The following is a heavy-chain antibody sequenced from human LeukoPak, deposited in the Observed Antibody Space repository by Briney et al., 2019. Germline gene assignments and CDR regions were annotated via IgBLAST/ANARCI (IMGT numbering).Heavy chain of an antibody. D-gene: IGHD6-13*01. J-gene: IGHJ4*02. V-gene: IGHV3-30*18. CDR1: GFTFSRYG. Sequence: GRSLRLSCAASGFTFSRYGMHWVRQAPGKGLEWVAFISNDGNNKYYADSVKGRFSISGDNSKNTLYLQMNNLRADDTAVYYWAKDASKPAAGIAAAGTDYWGQGTLVTVSS. CDR2: ISNDGNNK. CDR3: AKDASKPAAGIAAAGTDY.